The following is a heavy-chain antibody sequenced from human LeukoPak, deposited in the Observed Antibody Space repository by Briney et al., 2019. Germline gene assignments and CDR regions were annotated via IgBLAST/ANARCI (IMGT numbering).Heavy chain of an antibody. D-gene: IGHD4-17*01. Sequence: ASVKVSCKASGYTFTSYYMHWVRQAPGQGLEWMGIINPSGGSTSYAQKFQGRVTMTRDMSTSTVYMELSSLRSEDTAVYYCARDFFGTALHYGGGDMDVWGKGTTVTISS. CDR2: INPSGGST. CDR1: GYTFTSYY. V-gene: IGHV1-46*01. CDR3: ARDFFGTALHYGGGDMDV. J-gene: IGHJ6*03.